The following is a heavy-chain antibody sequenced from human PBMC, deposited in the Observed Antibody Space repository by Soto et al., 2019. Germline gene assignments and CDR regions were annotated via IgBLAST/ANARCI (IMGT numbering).Heavy chain of an antibody. J-gene: IGHJ4*02. CDR2: ISAYSGKT. CDR3: ARDPYLGDHQY. CDR1: GYTFTTYG. V-gene: IGHV1-18*01. D-gene: IGHD3-16*01. Sequence: QVQLVQSGGEVKKPGASVKVSCKTSGYTFTTYGISWVRQAPGQGLEWVGWISAYSGKTHYAQKFQGKVTMTTDTATHTAYLERRSLRSDDTHVYYCARDPYLGDHQYWGQGTLVTVSS.